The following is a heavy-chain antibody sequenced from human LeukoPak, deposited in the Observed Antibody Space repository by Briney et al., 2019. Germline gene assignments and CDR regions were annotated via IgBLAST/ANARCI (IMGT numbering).Heavy chain of an antibody. CDR3: ARNYGDYDWFDP. D-gene: IGHD4-17*01. J-gene: IGHJ5*02. V-gene: IGHV4-4*07. CDR2: IYTSGST. Sequence: RSSETLSLTCTVSGGSISSYYWSWIRRPAGKGLEWIGRIYTSGSTNYNPSLKSRVTMSVDTSKNQFSLKLSSVTAADTAVYYCARNYGDYDWFDPWGQGTLVTVSS. CDR1: GGSISSYY.